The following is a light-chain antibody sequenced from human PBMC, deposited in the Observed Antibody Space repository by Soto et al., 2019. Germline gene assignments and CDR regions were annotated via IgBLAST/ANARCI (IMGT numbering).Light chain of an antibody. Sequence: EIVLTQSPATLSLSPGERGALSCRASQSVGSHLAWYQQKPGQAPRLLIYDTSNRATGIPVRFSGSGSETDFTLTISSLEPEDFAVYFCQQRSTWPETFGQGTKLESK. CDR3: QQRSTWPET. J-gene: IGKJ2*01. CDR1: QSVGSH. CDR2: DTS. V-gene: IGKV3-11*01.